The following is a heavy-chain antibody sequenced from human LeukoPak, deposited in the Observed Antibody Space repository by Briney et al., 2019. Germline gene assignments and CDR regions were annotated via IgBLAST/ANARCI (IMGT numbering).Heavy chain of an antibody. Sequence: GESLKISCKGSGYSFTSYWIGWVRQMPGKGLEWMGIIYPGDSDTRYSPSFQGQVTISADKSISTAYLQWSSLKASDTAMYYCARRFNWNDVVDAFDIWGQGTMVTVSS. V-gene: IGHV5-51*01. CDR1: GYSFTSYW. CDR2: IYPGDSDT. CDR3: ARRFNWNDVVDAFDI. D-gene: IGHD1-1*01. J-gene: IGHJ3*02.